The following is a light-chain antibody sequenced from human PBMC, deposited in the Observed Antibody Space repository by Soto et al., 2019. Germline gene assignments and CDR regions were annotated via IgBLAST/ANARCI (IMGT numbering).Light chain of an antibody. J-gene: IGLJ2*01. CDR2: NDD. CDR1: ISNIGSNT. V-gene: IGLV1-44*01. CDR3: AVWDDSLGGFVA. Sequence: QPVLTQPPSASGAPGQSVSISCSGSISNIGSNTVNWYQQLPGTAPRLLIYNDDRRPSGVPDRFSGSKSGTSASLAISGLQPEDEADYHCAVWDDSLGGFVAFGGGTKLTVL.